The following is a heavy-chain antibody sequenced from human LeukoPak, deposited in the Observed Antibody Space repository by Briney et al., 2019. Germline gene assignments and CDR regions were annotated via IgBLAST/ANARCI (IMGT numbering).Heavy chain of an antibody. J-gene: IGHJ5*01. Sequence: GTSLRLSCAASGLTFSTYPIHWVRQAPDEGLEWVAVITHDGGSQYYADSVKGRFTISRDNSKNTVFLHMNSLRPEDTAVYYCFTRRHYYYDSWGQGTLVTVSS. D-gene: IGHD3-22*01. CDR2: ITHDGGSQ. CDR3: FTRRHYYYDS. CDR1: GLTFSTYP. V-gene: IGHV3-30*01.